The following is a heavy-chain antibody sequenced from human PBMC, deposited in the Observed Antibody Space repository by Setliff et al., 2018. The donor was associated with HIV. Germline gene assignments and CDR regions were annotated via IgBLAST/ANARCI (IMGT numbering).Heavy chain of an antibody. Sequence: PGGSLRLSCAASGFTFSDHYMNWVRQAPGKGLEWVSYISKSGDYSNYADSVKGRFTISRDNCKNSLYLEMTILRADDTALYYCATRFSNSWAFDYWGQGTLVTFSS. CDR1: GFTFSDHY. CDR2: ISKSGDYS. J-gene: IGHJ4*02. D-gene: IGHD2-2*01. CDR3: ATRFSNSWAFDY. V-gene: IGHV3-11*06.